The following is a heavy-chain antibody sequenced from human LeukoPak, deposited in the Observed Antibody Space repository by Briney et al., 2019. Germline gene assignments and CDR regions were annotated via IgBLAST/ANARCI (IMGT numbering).Heavy chain of an antibody. CDR3: ARVYSGTYYWDLDF. CDR2: INSDGSST. Sequence: GGSLRLSCAASGFTFSDDWMHWVRQAPGKGLEWVSRINSDGSSTTYADSVKGRFTIPRDNAKNTLYLQMNSPRAEDTAVYYCARVYSGTYYWDLDFWGQGSLVSVSS. D-gene: IGHD1-26*01. CDR1: GFTFSDDW. J-gene: IGHJ4*02. V-gene: IGHV3-74*01.